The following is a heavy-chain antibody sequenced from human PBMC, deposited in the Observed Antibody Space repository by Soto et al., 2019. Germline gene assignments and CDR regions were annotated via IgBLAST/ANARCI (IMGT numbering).Heavy chain of an antibody. J-gene: IGHJ6*02. V-gene: IGHV1-69*12. CDR3: ARDNDRLQLGGNYCYILDV. CDR1: GGTFSSSA. D-gene: IGHD4-4*01. Sequence: QVQLVQSGAEMKEPGSSVKVSCKTSGGTFSSSAISWLRQAPGQGLEWMGGIIPLFRTPDYAQKFQGRVTIAADESTGTAYMELSSLRSEDTAVYYCARDNDRLQLGGNYCYILDVWGQGTTITVSS. CDR2: IIPLFRTP.